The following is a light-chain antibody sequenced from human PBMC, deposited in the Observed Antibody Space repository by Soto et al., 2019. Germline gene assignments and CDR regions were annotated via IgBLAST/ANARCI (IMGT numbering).Light chain of an antibody. Sequence: QSVLTQPPSASGSPGQSVTISCTGTSSDVGGYKYVSWYQQHPGKAPKLMIFEVNKRPSGVPDRFSGSKSGNTASLTVSGLQAEDEADYYCSSYAGINNLGVFGTGTKVTVL. J-gene: IGLJ1*01. CDR3: SSYAGINNLGV. CDR1: SSDVGGYKY. CDR2: EVN. V-gene: IGLV2-8*01.